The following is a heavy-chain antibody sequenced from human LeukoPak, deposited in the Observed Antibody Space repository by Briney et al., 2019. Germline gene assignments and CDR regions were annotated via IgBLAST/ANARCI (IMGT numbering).Heavy chain of an antibody. CDR3: ARDLEANSYYYGSGSFDY. D-gene: IGHD3-10*01. CDR1: GFTFSSYA. CDR2: ISYDGSNK. V-gene: IGHV3-30-3*01. Sequence: GGSLRLSCGASGFTFSSYAMHWVRQAPGKGLEWVAVISYDGSNKYYADSVKGRFTISRDNSKNTLYLQMNSLRAEDTAVYYCARDLEANSYYYGSGSFDYWGQGTLVTVSS. J-gene: IGHJ4*02.